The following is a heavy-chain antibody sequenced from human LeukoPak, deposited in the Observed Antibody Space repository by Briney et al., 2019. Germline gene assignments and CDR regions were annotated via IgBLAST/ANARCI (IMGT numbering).Heavy chain of an antibody. CDR2: IYYSGST. CDR3: ARQAVTFNFDY. J-gene: IGHJ4*02. Sequence: SETLSLTCTVSGGSISSSSYYWGWIRQPPGKGLEWIGSIYYSGSTYYNPSLKSRVTISVDTSKNQFSLKLSSVTAADTAVYYCARQAVTFNFDYWGQGTLVTVSS. V-gene: IGHV4-39*01. CDR1: GGSISSSSYY. D-gene: IGHD4-17*01.